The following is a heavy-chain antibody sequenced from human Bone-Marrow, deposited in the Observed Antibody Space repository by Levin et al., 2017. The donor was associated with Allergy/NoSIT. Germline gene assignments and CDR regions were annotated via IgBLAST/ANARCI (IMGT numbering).Heavy chain of an antibody. V-gene: IGHV3-7*01. CDR2: IKEDGSEG. D-gene: IGHD2-8*01. CDR1: GFIFSDYW. Sequence: PGGSLRLSCAASGFIFSDYWMTWVRQTPGKGLEWVANIKEDGSEGYYVDSVKGRFTVSRDKAGKSVFLQMNSLRAEDPAVYYCGSLGRLVTSNGALAYWGQGALVTVSS. J-gene: IGHJ4*02. CDR3: GSLGRLVTSNGALAY.